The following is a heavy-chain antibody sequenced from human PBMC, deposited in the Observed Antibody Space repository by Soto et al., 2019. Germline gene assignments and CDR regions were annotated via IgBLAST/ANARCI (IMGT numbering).Heavy chain of an antibody. CDR2: ISSSGDNT. D-gene: IGHD6-25*01. CDR1: GFTFRNYA. J-gene: IGHJ3*02. CDR3: AKFKGGVNDGLDI. V-gene: IGHV3-23*01. Sequence: EVQLLESGGGLVQPGGSLRLSCAASGFTFRNYAMTWVRQAPGKGLEWVSGISSSGDNTYYPSSVRGRFTISRDNSKDPLFLQMSSLRAEDTATYYCAKFKGGVNDGLDIWGQGTMVTVSS.